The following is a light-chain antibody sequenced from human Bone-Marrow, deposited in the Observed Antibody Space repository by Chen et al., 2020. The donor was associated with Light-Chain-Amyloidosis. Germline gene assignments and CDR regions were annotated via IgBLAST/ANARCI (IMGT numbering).Light chain of an antibody. CDR3: MQSKHLPYT. V-gene: IGKV2D-29*01. J-gene: IGKJ2*01. Sequence: DILITQTPLSMSVTPGQPASIYCKSSQTLLHKNGKTYLYWYVQKSGQPPHLLMYEVSNRFSGVPLRFSGSGSGTDFTLEISRVEAEDAGIYFCMQSKHLPYTFGPGTRLEIK. CDR2: EVS. CDR1: QTLLHKNGKTY.